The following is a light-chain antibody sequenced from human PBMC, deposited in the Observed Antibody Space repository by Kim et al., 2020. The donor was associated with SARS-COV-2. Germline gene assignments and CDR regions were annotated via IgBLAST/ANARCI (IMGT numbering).Light chain of an antibody. CDR1: QDIGYF. CDR3: QQYNFLPLT. Sequence: DTQMTQSPSSLSASLGDRVTITCQASQDIGYFLSWYQQKPGTAPKPLIYDAADLESGVPSRFSGSGSGTDFTFTITSLRPEDVATYYCQQYNFLPLTFGGGTKVDIK. J-gene: IGKJ4*01. V-gene: IGKV1-33*01. CDR2: DAA.